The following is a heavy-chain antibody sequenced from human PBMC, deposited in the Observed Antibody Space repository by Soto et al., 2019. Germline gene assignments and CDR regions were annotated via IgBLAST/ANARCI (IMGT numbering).Heavy chain of an antibody. CDR2: ISWDEDK. V-gene: IGHV2-5*02. CDR3: AHRAHMSGNWEQGYFDH. CDR1: GFSLSTMGVG. J-gene: IGHJ4*02. D-gene: IGHD1-26*01. Sequence: QITLKESGPTRVKPTQTLTLTCTFSGFSLSTMGVGVGWIRKTPGKALEWLGVISWDEDKRYSPSLNLQSRLSITKDTSKNEVVLTMASVDPVDTGTYFCAHRAHMSGNWEQGYFDHWGQGMLVTVSS.